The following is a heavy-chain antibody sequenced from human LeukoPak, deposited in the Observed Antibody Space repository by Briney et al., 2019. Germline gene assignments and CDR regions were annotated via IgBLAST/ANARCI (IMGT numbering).Heavy chain of an antibody. CDR2: ISPDSAFI. CDR1: GFTFSIDG. CDR3: ANFQTVGVKPFEH. V-gene: IGHV3-21*01. D-gene: IGHD1-26*01. J-gene: IGHJ5*02. Sequence: GGSLRLSCVGSGFTFSIDGMNWVRQAPGKGLEWVSSISPDSAFIPQADSVKGRFTISRDNAKNSLYLQMESLRVEDTAVYYCANFQTVGVKPFEHWGQGTLVAVSS.